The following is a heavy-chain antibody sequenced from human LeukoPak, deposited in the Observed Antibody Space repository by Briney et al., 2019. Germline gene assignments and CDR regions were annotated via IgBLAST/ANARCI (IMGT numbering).Heavy chain of an antibody. CDR3: AGGAGVYYYGIDV. V-gene: IGHV3-23*01. Sequence: PGGSLRLSCAASGFTFSSFGLSWVRQAPGKGLEWVSAISGSGSSTYYADSVKGRFTISRDNSKNTLYLQMNSLRAEDTALYYCAGGAGVYYYGIDVWGQGTSVTVSS. CDR1: GFTFSSFG. CDR2: ISGSGSST. J-gene: IGHJ6*02.